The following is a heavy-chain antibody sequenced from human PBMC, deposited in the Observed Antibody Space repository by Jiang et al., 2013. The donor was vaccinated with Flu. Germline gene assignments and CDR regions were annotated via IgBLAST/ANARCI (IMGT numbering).Heavy chain of an antibody. CDR3: ARDRLPIGGTRPYYYYDMDV. Sequence: GAEVKKPGASVKVSCNSSGYTFTAYYIHWLRQAPGQGPEWVGWINPATGDTTYARKFQGRVTMTRDTSIITAYMELNRLTSDDAAVYFCARDRLPIGGTRPYYYYDMDVWGPGTTVIVSS. V-gene: IGHV1-2*02. CDR1: GYTFTAYY. J-gene: IGHJ6*02. CDR2: INPATGDT. D-gene: IGHD1-1*01.